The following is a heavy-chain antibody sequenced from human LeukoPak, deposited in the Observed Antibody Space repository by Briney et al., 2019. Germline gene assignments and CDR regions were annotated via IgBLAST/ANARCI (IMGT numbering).Heavy chain of an antibody. Sequence: GGSLRLSCAASGFTFSSYAMSWVRQAPGKGLEWVSAISGSGGSTYYADSVKGRFTISRDNSKNTLYLQMSSLRAEDTAVHYCAKVLKDGYSYGSTLYYFDYWGQGTLVTVSS. D-gene: IGHD5-18*01. CDR2: ISGSGGST. CDR1: GFTFSSYA. V-gene: IGHV3-23*01. J-gene: IGHJ4*02. CDR3: AKVLKDGYSYGSTLYYFDY.